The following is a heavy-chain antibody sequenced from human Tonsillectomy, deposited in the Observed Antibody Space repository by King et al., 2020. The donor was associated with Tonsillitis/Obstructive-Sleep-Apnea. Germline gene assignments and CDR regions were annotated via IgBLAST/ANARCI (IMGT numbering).Heavy chain of an antibody. CDR1: GYTFTSYY. J-gene: IGHJ5*02. CDR2: INPSGGST. CDR3: ARERHAGNWFDP. Sequence: VQLVESGAEVKKPGASVKVSCKASGYTFTSYYMHWVRQAPGQGLEWMGIINPSGGSTSYAQKFQVRVTMTRDTSTSTVYMELSSLRSEDTAVYYCARERHAGNWFDPWGQGTLVTVSS. D-gene: IGHD1-14*01. V-gene: IGHV1-46*01.